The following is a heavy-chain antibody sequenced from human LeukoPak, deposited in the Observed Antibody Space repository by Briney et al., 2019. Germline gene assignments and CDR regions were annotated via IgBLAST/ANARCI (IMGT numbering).Heavy chain of an antibody. CDR1: GGSISSGSYY. J-gene: IGHJ4*02. V-gene: IGHV4-61*02. CDR2: IYTSGST. Sequence: SQTLSLTCTVSGGSISSGSYYWSWIRQPAGKGPEWIGRIYTSGSTNYNPSLKSRVTMSVDTSKNQFSLKLSSVTAADTAVYYCARGRGSSWYRPNAPPDYWGQGTLVTVSS. D-gene: IGHD6-13*01. CDR3: ARGRGSSWYRPNAPPDY.